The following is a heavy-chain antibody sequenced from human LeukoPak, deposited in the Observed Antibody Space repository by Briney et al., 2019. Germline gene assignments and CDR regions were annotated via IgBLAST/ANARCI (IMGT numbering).Heavy chain of an antibody. D-gene: IGHD5-24*01. J-gene: IGHJ4*02. Sequence: GESLKISCKGSGYSFTSYWLGWVRQMPGKGLEWMGIIDPSDSDTRYSPSFQGQVSNSADKSINTAYLQWSSLKASDTAIYYCARHSELATIDYWGQGTLVSVSS. V-gene: IGHV5-51*01. CDR2: IDPSDSDT. CDR3: ARHSELATIDY. CDR1: GYSFTSYW.